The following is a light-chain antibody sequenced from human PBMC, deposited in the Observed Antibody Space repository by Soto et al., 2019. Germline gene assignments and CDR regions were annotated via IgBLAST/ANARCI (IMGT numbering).Light chain of an antibody. J-gene: IGLJ1*01. CDR3: CSYAGSSTYV. CDR1: SSDVGGYNL. CDR2: EGS. V-gene: IGLV2-23*01. Sequence: QTVLTQAAALSGCHGQSITISCTGTSSDVGGYNLVSWYQQHPGKAPKLMIYEGSKRPSGVSNRFSGSKSSNTASLTISGLQAEAEADYYCCSYAGSSTYVFGTGTKVTVL.